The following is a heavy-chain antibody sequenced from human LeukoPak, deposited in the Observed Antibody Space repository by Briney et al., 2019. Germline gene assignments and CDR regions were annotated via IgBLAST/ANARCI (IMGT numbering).Heavy chain of an antibody. CDR3: ARDPGEGSSWYSGVDY. CDR1: GYTFTSYG. J-gene: IGHJ4*02. V-gene: IGHV1-18*04. CDR2: ISAYNGNT. Sequence: GASVKVSCKASGYTFTSYGISWVRQPPGQGLEWMGWISAYNGNTNYAQKLQGRVTMTTDTSTSTAYMELRSLRSDDTAVYYCARDPGEGSSWYSGVDYWGQGTLVTVSS. D-gene: IGHD6-13*01.